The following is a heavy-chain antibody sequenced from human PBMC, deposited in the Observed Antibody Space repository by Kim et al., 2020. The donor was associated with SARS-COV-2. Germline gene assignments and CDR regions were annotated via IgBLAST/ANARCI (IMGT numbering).Heavy chain of an antibody. V-gene: IGHV4-30-2*01. CDR2: T. J-gene: IGHJ4*02. Sequence: TYYTPPLKGRLSISMDRSRNRFSLTLTSVTAADTAVYYCARGPYSDYFDYWGQGTLVAVSS. CDR3: ARGPYSDYFDY. D-gene: IGHD4-4*01.